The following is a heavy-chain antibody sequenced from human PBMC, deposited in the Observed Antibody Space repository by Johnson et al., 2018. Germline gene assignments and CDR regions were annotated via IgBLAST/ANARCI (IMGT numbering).Heavy chain of an antibody. CDR1: GFTFDDYA. CDR2: LSGNSGSI. J-gene: IGHJ1*01. Sequence: VQLVQSGGGLVKPGGSLRLSCAASGFTFDDYAMHWVRQAPGKGLEWVSGLSGNSGSIGYADSVKGRFTISRDNAKHSLYLQMNSRRAEDTALYHCARERGSGSNNRYFHPWGQGTLVTVPS. CDR3: ARERGSGSNNRYFHP. D-gene: IGHD1-26*01. V-gene: IGHV3-9*01.